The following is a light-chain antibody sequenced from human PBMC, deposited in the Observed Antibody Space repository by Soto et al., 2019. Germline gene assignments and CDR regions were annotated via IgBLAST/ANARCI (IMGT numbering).Light chain of an antibody. CDR1: QSISSW. CDR3: QQYNSYSSWP. V-gene: IGKV1-5*01. CDR2: DAS. Sequence: DIQMTQSPSTLSASVGDRVTITCRASQSISSWLAWYQQKPGKAPKLLIYDASSLESGVTSTFSGSGSGTEFTLTISSLQPDDFATYYCQQYNSYSSWPFGQGTKVEIK. J-gene: IGKJ1*01.